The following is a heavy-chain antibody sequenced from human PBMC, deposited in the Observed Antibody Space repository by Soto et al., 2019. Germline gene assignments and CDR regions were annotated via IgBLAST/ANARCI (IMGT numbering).Heavy chain of an antibody. V-gene: IGHV3-21*01. Sequence: EVQLVESGGGLVKPGGSLRLSCAASGLTFSTYGMNWVRQAPGKGLEWVSSISSGGEYVGYADSVKGRLTISRDNAQKSLSLQLDRLRVEDRAVYYCATDGAAGAAMGVWGQGPTVTVSS. CDR3: ATDGAAGAAMGV. J-gene: IGHJ6*02. CDR1: GLTFSTYG. D-gene: IGHD6-13*01. CDR2: ISSGGEYV.